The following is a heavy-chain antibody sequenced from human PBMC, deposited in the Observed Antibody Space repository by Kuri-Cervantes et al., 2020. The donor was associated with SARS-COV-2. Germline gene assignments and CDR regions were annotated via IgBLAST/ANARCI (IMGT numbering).Heavy chain of an antibody. Sequence: GGSLRLSCVGSGFTFPSYAMSWVRQAPGKGPEWVSGITGRHVTDYAHSVTGRFTISRDNAKNAQYLQMNSLRAEDTAVYYCARVGWGSPFDYWGQGTLVTVSS. CDR1: GFTFPSYA. CDR3: ARVGWGSPFDY. V-gene: IGHV3-23*01. CDR2: ITGRHVT. D-gene: IGHD7-27*01. J-gene: IGHJ4*02.